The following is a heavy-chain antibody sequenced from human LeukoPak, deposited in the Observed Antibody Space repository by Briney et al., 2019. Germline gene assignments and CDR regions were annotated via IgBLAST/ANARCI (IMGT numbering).Heavy chain of an antibody. Sequence: GESLKISCKGSGYSFSIYWIGWVRQMPGKGLEWMGIIYPGDSDTRYGPSFQGQVTISADKSISTAYLQWSSLKASDTAMYYCARLIGYDSSGYYYFEYWGQETLVTVSS. V-gene: IGHV5-51*01. CDR3: ARLIGYDSSGYYYFEY. CDR1: GYSFSIYW. CDR2: IYPGDSDT. D-gene: IGHD3-22*01. J-gene: IGHJ4*02.